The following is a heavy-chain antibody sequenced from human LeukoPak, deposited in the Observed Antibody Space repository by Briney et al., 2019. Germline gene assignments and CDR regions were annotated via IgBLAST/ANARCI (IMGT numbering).Heavy chain of an antibody. J-gene: IGHJ6*03. CDR2: ISYDGSNK. CDR3: AREGDDFWSGYYFFHYYYYMDV. V-gene: IGHV3-30*07. Sequence: PGGSLRLSCAASGFTFSTFAMHWVSQAPGKGLEWVALISYDGSNKYYADSVKGRFTISRDNSKNTLYLQMNSLRAEDTAVYYCAREGDDFWSGYYFFHYYYYMDVWGKGTTVTVSS. D-gene: IGHD3-3*01. CDR1: GFTFSTFA.